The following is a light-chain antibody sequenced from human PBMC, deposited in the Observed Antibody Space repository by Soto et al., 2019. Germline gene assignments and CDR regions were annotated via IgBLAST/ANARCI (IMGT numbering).Light chain of an antibody. CDR2: DAS. V-gene: IGKV3-20*01. CDR3: QQYGPSPMYT. CDR1: QGVSSTY. Sequence: EIVLTQSPGTLYLSPGERATLSCRASQGVSSTYLAWYQQKPGQAPRLLIYDASRRATGIPDRFSGSGSGTDFTLTISRLEPEDFAVYYCQQYGPSPMYTFGQGTKVEIK. J-gene: IGKJ2*01.